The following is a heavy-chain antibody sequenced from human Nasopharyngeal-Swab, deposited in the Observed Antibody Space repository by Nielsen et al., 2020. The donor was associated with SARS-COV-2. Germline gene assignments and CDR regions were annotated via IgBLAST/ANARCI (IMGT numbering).Heavy chain of an antibody. D-gene: IGHD1-26*01. CDR1: GYSFTTYW. CDR3: ARPMRPMGHYYFGMDV. CDR2: IYPGDSNT. J-gene: IGHJ6*02. V-gene: IGHV5-51*01. Sequence: GGSLRFSCKGSGYSFTTYWIGWVRQMPGKGLEWMGIIYPGDSNTRYSPSFQGQVTISVDKYSSTAYLQWSSLKASDTAIYYCARPMRPMGHYYFGMDVWGQGTTVTVSS.